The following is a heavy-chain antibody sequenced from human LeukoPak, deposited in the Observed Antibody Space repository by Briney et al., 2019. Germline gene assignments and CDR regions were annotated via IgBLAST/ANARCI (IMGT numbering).Heavy chain of an antibody. CDR1: DFTFSAYA. V-gene: IGHV3-23*01. D-gene: IGHD6-19*01. CDR3: AKATVAVAPYYFDY. CDR2: ISGSGGST. Sequence: PGGSLRLSCAASDFTFSAYAMTWARQAPGKGLERVSAISGSGGSTYYADSVKGRFTISRDNSKNTLYLQMNSLRAEDTAVYYCAKATVAVAPYYFDYWGQGTLVTVSS. J-gene: IGHJ4*02.